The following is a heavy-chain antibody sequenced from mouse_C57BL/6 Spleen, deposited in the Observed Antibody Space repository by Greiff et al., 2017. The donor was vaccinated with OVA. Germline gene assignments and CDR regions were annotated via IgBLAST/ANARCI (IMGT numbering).Heavy chain of an antibody. Sequence: DVKLVESEGGLVQPGSSMKLSCTASGFTFSDYYMAWVRQVPEKGLEWVANINYDGSSTYYLDSLKSRFIISRDNAKNILYLQMSSLKSEDTATYYRARAIHYYGSSPYAMDYWGQGTSVTVSS. D-gene: IGHD1-1*01. CDR1: GFTFSDYY. J-gene: IGHJ4*01. V-gene: IGHV5-16*01. CDR2: INYDGSST. CDR3: ARAIHYYGSSPYAMDY.